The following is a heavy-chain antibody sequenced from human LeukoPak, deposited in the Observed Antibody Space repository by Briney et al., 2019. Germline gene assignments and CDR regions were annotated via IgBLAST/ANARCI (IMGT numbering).Heavy chain of an antibody. Sequence: SVKVSCKASGGTFSSYAISWVRQAPGQGLEWMGGIIPIFGTANYAQKLQGRVTMTTDTSTSTAYMELRSLRSDDTAVYYCARGPTLWPDAFDIWGQGTMVTVSS. V-gene: IGHV1-69*05. J-gene: IGHJ3*02. D-gene: IGHD2/OR15-2a*01. CDR3: ARGPTLWPDAFDI. CDR2: IIPIFGTA. CDR1: GGTFSSYA.